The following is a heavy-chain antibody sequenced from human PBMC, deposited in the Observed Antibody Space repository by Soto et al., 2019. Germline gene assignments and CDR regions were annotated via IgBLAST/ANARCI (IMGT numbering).Heavy chain of an antibody. J-gene: IGHJ5*02. CDR2: ISSSSSYI. V-gene: IGHV3-21*01. D-gene: IGHD6-13*01. Sequence: PGGSLRLSCAASGFTFSSYSMNWVRQAPGKGLEWVSSISSSSSYIYYADSVKGRFTISRDNAKNSLYLQMNSLRAEDTAVYYCARGGSSWNNWFDPWGQGTLVTVSS. CDR1: GFTFSSYS. CDR3: ARGGSSWNNWFDP.